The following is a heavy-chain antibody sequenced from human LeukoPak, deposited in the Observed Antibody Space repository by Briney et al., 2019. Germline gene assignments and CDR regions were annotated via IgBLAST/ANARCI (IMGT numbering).Heavy chain of an antibody. D-gene: IGHD3-22*01. CDR1: GGSFSGYY. Sequence: PSETLSLTCAVYGGSFSGYYWSWIRQPPGKGLEWIGEINHSGSTNYNPSLKSRVTISVDTSKNQFSLKLSSVTAADTAVYYCARTKGNYYDSSGKSAFDIWGQGTMVTVSS. CDR3: ARTKGNYYDSSGKSAFDI. V-gene: IGHV4-34*01. J-gene: IGHJ3*02. CDR2: INHSGST.